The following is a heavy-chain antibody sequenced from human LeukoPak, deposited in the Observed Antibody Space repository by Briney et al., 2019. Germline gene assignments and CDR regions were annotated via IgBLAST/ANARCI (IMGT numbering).Heavy chain of an antibody. CDR3: ARVPSEIGGYYPEYFRH. D-gene: IGHD3-22*01. V-gene: IGHV3-74*01. J-gene: IGHJ1*01. CDR2: IKSDGRT. CDR1: GFTLSSYW. Sequence: GGSLRLSCAASGFTLSSYWMHWVRQAPGKGLVWVSRIKSDGRTNYADSVKGRFTISRDNAKNTVSLQVNSLRAEDTGVYYCARVPSEIGGYYPEYFRHWGQGTLVIVSP.